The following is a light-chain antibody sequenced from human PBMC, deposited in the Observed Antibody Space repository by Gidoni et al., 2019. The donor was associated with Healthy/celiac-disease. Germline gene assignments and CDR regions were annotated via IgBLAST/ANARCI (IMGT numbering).Light chain of an antibody. Sequence: DIQMTQSPSSLSASVGDRVTITCRASQSISSYLNWYQQKPGKAPKLLIYAASRLQSGVPSRFSGSGSGTDFTLTISSLQPEDFETYYCQQSDSTPWTFGPGTKVEIK. J-gene: IGKJ3*01. V-gene: IGKV1-39*01. CDR1: QSISSY. CDR2: AAS. CDR3: QQSDSTPWT.